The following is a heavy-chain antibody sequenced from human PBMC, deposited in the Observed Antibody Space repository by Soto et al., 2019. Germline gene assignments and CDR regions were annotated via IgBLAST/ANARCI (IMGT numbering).Heavy chain of an antibody. CDR1: GFTFSSYA. J-gene: IGHJ4*02. CDR3: AKDAGVHYYDSSGYPFNY. CDR2: ISGSGGST. D-gene: IGHD3-22*01. V-gene: IGHV3-23*01. Sequence: GGSLRLSCAASGFTFSSYAMSWVRQAPGKGLEWVSAISGSGGSTYYADSVKGRLTISRDNSKNTLYLQMNSLRAEDTAVYYCAKDAGVHYYDSSGYPFNYWGQGTLVTVSS.